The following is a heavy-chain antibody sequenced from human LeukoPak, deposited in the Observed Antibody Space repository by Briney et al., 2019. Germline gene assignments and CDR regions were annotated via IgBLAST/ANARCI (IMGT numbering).Heavy chain of an antibody. D-gene: IGHD5-18*01. V-gene: IGHV1-18*01. Sequence: GASVKVSCKASGYTFTSYGISWVRQAPGQGLEWMGWISAYNGNTNYAQKLQGRVTMTTDTSTSTAYMELSSLRSEDTAVYYCARSNTAMVYVYFDYWGQGTLVTVSS. CDR2: ISAYNGNT. CDR3: ARSNTAMVYVYFDY. J-gene: IGHJ4*02. CDR1: GYTFTSYG.